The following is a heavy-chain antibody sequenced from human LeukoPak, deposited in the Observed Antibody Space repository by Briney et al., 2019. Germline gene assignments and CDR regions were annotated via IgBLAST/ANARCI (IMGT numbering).Heavy chain of an antibody. Sequence: SETLSLTCAVYGGSFSGYYWSWIRQPPGKGLEWIGEINHSGSTYYNPSLESRVTISVDSSKNQFSLKLTSVTAADTAVYYCATLGEYYDSSGYYCNWGQGTLVTVSS. V-gene: IGHV4-34*01. CDR3: ATLGEYYDSSGYYCN. CDR2: INHSGST. CDR1: GGSFSGYY. J-gene: IGHJ4*02. D-gene: IGHD3-22*01.